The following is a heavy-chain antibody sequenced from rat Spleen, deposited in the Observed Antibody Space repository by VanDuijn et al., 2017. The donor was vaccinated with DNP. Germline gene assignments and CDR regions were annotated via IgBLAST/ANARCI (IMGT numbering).Heavy chain of an antibody. CDR3: SRDLHFGYNYAFDY. CDR1: GFTFNNYW. D-gene: IGHD1-4*01. V-gene: IGHV5-31*01. J-gene: IGHJ2*01. CDR2: IKTGGGST. Sequence: EVQLVESGGDLVQPGRSLKLSCVASGFTFNNYWMTWSRQAPGKGLEWVASIKTGGGSTYYPDSVRGRFTISRDNAQTTLYLQLTGLRSEDTAAYYCSRDLHFGYNYAFDYWGQGVMVSVSS.